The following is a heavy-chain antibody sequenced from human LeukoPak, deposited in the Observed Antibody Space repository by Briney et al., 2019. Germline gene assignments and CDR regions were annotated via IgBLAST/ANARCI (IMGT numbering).Heavy chain of an antibody. Sequence: GGSLTLSCLASQFTFSHYGMHWVRQAPGKGLEWVAVIWHDGSSQYYADSVKGRFTMSRDNSKNTLTMFLQMNSLRVEDTAVYYCAKGGDYALDYWGQGTLVTVSS. V-gene: IGHV3-30*02. J-gene: IGHJ4*02. CDR2: IWHDGSSQ. D-gene: IGHD4-17*01. CDR3: AKGGDYALDY. CDR1: QFTFSHYG.